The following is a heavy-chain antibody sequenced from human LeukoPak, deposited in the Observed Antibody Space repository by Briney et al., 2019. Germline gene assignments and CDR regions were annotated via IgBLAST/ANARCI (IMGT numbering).Heavy chain of an antibody. J-gene: IGHJ5*02. CDR3: ARVPDITARPCDT. CDR2: ISHTGLT. CDR1: GGSFSGYY. V-gene: IGHV4-34*01. D-gene: IGHD1-1*01. Sequence: SETLSLTCAVYGGSFSGYYWTLIRQTPGKGLEWIGEISHTGLTGSNPSLKSRVTIFVDSSKKQFSLRMTSVTATDTGVYYCARVPDITARPCDTWGPGTLVTVSS.